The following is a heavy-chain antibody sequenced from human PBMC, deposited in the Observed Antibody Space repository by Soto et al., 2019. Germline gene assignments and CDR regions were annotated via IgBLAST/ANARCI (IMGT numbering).Heavy chain of an antibody. CDR1: GFSFTTTRMG. CDR3: AHRDSTGTTTYFDS. CDR2: IYWDGES. D-gene: IGHD1-1*01. Sequence: QITLKEAGPTLVKPTETLTLPCTFSGFSFTTTRMGVGWNRQPPGKALEWLAIIYWDGESRYNPLLRRRLNLTEDTSKNQVVLTMTNMAPNDTATYDCAHRDSTGTTTYFDSWGQGIPVTVAS. V-gene: IGHV2-5*02. J-gene: IGHJ4*02.